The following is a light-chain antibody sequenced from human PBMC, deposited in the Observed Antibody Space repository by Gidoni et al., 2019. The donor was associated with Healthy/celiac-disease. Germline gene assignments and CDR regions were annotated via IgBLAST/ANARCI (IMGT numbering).Light chain of an antibody. CDR2: GAS. CDR3: QQYGSSPCT. V-gene: IGKV3-20*01. J-gene: IGKJ2*02. Sequence: EIVLTQSPGTLSLSPGDRATLSCRASQSVSSSYLAWYQQKPGQAPRLLIDGASSRATGIPDRFRGSGSGTDFTLTISRLEPEDFAVYYCQQYGSSPCTFGQGTKLEIK. CDR1: QSVSSSY.